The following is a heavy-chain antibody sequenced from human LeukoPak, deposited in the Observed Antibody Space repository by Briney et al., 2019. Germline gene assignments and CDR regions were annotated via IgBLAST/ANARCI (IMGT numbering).Heavy chain of an antibody. Sequence: SETLSLTCAVYGGSFSGYYWSWIRQPPGKGLEWIGEINHSGSTNYNPSLKSRVTISIDTSKNQFSLKLSSVTAADTAVYYCARRGDYWGQGTLVTVSS. D-gene: IGHD3-10*01. J-gene: IGHJ4*02. V-gene: IGHV4-34*01. CDR1: GGSFSGYY. CDR2: INHSGST. CDR3: ARRGDY.